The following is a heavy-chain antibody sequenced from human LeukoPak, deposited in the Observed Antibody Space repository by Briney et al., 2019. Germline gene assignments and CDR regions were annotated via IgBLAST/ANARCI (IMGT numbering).Heavy chain of an antibody. Sequence: SETLSLTCAVYGGSFSGHYWSWIRQPPGKGLEWIGSVDYSGSTYYNPSLKSRVTFSVDTSNNQFSLKLSSVTAADTAVYYCARHPSLSYCSGGSCWFDPWGQGTLVTVSS. D-gene: IGHD2-15*01. J-gene: IGHJ5*02. V-gene: IGHV4-34*01. CDR2: VDYSGST. CDR1: GGSFSGHY. CDR3: ARHPSLSYCSGGSCWFDP.